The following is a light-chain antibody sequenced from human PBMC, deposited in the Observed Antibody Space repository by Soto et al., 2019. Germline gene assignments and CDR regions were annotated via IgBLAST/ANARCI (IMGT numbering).Light chain of an antibody. V-gene: IGLV2-8*01. CDR3: SSYEGGNRV. J-gene: IGLJ1*01. CDR1: SSDVGHYNY. CDR2: EVS. Sequence: QSALTQPPSASGSPGQSVTISCTGISSDVGHYNYVSWYQQHPGKSPKLMIYEVSKRPSGVPDRFSGSKSGNTAALTVSRLQAEDEADYYCSSYEGGNRVFGTGTQLTVL.